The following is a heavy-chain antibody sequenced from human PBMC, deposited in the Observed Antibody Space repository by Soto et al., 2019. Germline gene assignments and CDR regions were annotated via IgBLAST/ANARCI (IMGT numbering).Heavy chain of an antibody. Sequence: SETLSLTCAVYGGSFSGYYWSWIRQPPGKGLEWIGEINHSGSTNYNPSLKSRVTISVDTSKNQFSLKLSSVTAADTAVYYCARRTGTSFDYWGQGTLVTVSS. CDR3: ARRTGTSFDY. CDR1: GGSFSGYY. CDR2: INHSGST. D-gene: IGHD1-7*01. J-gene: IGHJ4*02. V-gene: IGHV4-34*01.